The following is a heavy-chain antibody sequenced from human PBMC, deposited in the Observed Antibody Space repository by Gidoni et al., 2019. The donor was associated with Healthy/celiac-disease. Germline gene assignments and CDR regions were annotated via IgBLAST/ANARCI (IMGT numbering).Heavy chain of an antibody. CDR3: ASHYDFWPSHAFDI. Sequence: EVQLLGSGGGLVQPGGSLRVSCAASGFTFGSYAMSWVRQAPGKGLEWASAISGSGGSTYYPDSVKGRFTITRDNTKNTLYLQMNSLRAEDTAVYYCASHYDFWPSHAFDIWGQGTMVTVSS. J-gene: IGHJ3*02. D-gene: IGHD3-3*01. V-gene: IGHV3-23*01. CDR1: GFTFGSYA. CDR2: ISGSGGST.